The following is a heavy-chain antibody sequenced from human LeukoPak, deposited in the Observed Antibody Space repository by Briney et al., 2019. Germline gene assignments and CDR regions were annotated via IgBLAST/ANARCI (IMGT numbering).Heavy chain of an antibody. CDR2: LYTYYDGS. CDR3: VRDFLRSASGMFVDVFDI. CDR1: GYTFTSCG. V-gene: IGHV1-18*01. Sequence: GASVKVSFKGSGYTFTSCGINWMRKPHGAGLERVWCLYTYYDGSRYAQKFQGRITLTKDTSTNTAYMELTSLRPDDTAMYYCVRDFLRSASGMFVDVFDIWGQGTMVTVSS. J-gene: IGHJ3*02. D-gene: IGHD3-10*01.